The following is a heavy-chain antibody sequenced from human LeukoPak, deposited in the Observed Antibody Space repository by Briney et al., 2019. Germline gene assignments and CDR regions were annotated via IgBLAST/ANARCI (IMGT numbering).Heavy chain of an antibody. CDR1: GFTFSSYT. D-gene: IGHD5-18*01. J-gene: IGHJ6*02. Sequence: GGSLRLSCAASGFTFSSYTMNWVRQAPGKGLEWVSSISTSSSYIYYADSVKGRFTISRDNAKNSLYLQMNSLRAEDTAVYYCARDTQPDGMDVWGQGTTVTVSS. CDR2: ISTSSSYI. V-gene: IGHV3-21*01. CDR3: ARDTQPDGMDV.